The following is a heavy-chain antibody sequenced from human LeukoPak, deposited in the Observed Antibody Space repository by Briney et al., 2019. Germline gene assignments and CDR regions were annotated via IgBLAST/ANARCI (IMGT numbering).Heavy chain of an antibody. CDR2: INPKSGGT. D-gene: IGHD6-13*01. V-gene: IGHV1-2*02. J-gene: IGHJ4*02. CDR3: ARPVRIAAAGQGYYFDY. CDR1: GYTFTGYY. Sequence: ASVKVSCKASGYTFTGYYMHWVRQAPGQGLEWMGWINPKSGGTNYAQKFQGRVTMTRDTSISTAYMELSRLRSDDTAVYYCARPVRIAAAGQGYYFDYWGQGTLVTVSS.